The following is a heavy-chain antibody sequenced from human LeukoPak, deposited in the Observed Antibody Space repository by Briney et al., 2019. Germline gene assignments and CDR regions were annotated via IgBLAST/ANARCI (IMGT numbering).Heavy chain of an antibody. CDR3: ARGITGTTRGSQDYFDY. CDR2: MNPNSGNT. V-gene: IGHV1-8*01. D-gene: IGHD1-20*01. CDR1: VYTFTSYD. Sequence: GASVKVSCKASVYTFTSYDINLVRQATGQGLEWMGWMNPNSGNTGYAQKFHDRVTMTRNTSISTAYMELSSLRSEDTAVYYCARGITGTTRGSQDYFDYWGQGTLSQSPQ. J-gene: IGHJ4*02.